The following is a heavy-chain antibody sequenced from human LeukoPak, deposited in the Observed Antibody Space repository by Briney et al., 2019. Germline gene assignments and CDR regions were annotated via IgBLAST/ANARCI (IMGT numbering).Heavy chain of an antibody. V-gene: IGHV1-69*01. CDR2: IIPIFGTA. J-gene: IGHJ6*02. CDR3: ARADRGLYYYYYGMDV. CDR1: GGTFSSYA. D-gene: IGHD3-16*02. Sequence: SVKVSCKASGGTFSSYAISWVRQAPGQGLEWMGGIIPIFGTANYAQKFQGRVTITADESTSTAYMELSSLRSEDTAVYYCARADRGLYYYYYGMDVWGQGTTVIVSS.